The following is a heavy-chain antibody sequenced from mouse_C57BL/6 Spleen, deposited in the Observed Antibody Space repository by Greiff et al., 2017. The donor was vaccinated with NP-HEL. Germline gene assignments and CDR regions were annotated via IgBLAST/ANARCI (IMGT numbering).Heavy chain of an antibody. J-gene: IGHJ4*01. V-gene: IGHV1-59*01. CDR3: ARKILHYGSSHYYAMDY. Sequence: QVQLQQPGAELVRPGTSVKLSCKASGYTFTGYWMHWVKQRPGQGLEWIGVIDPSDSYTNYNQKFKGKATLTVDTSSSTAYMQLSSLTSEDSAVYYCARKILHYGSSHYYAMDYWGQGTSVTVSS. CDR1: GYTFTGYW. CDR2: IDPSDSYT. D-gene: IGHD1-1*01.